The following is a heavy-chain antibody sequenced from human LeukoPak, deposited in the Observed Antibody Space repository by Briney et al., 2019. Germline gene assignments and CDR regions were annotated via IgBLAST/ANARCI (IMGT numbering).Heavy chain of an antibody. CDR3: ARDPNHYYDSSGYYGDY. CDR1: GYTFTSYA. CDR2: INTNTGNP. J-gene: IGHJ4*02. D-gene: IGHD3-22*01. Sequence: GASVKVSGKASGYTFTSYAMNWVRQAPGQGLEWMGWINTNTGNPTYAQGFTGRFVFSLDTSVSTAYLQISSLKAEDTAVYYCARDPNHYYDSSGYYGDYWGQGTLVTVSS. V-gene: IGHV7-4-1*02.